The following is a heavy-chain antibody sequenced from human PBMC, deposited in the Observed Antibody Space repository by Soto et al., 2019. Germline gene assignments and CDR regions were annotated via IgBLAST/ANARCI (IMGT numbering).Heavy chain of an antibody. CDR1: GFTVDSNY. CDR2: MRDTGRT. CDR3: ARDDYGLDV. V-gene: IGHV3-53*01. Sequence: GGSLRLSCAVSGFTVDSNYMSWVRQAPGKGLEWVAVMRDTGRTNYADFVEGRFTISRDGSKNMVFLQMNSLRAGDTAVYYCARDDYGLDVWGQGTTVTVSS. J-gene: IGHJ6*02.